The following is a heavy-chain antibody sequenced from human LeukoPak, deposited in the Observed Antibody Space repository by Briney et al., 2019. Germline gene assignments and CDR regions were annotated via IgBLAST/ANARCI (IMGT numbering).Heavy chain of an antibody. D-gene: IGHD6-13*01. CDR1: GGSISSYY. CDR3: AGRESSSWLYYYYYGMDV. J-gene: IGHJ6*02. CDR2: IYYSGST. V-gene: IGHV4-59*08. Sequence: SETLSLTCTVSGGSISSYYWSWIRQPPGKGLEWIGYIYYSGSTNYNPSLKSRVTISVDTSKNQFSLKLSSVTAADTAVYYCAGRESSSWLYYYYYGMDVWGQGTTVTVSS.